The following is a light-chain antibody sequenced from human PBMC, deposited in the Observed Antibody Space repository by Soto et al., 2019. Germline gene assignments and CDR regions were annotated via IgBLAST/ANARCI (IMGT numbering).Light chain of an antibody. CDR2: GST. J-gene: IGKJ1*01. CDR3: QQTYTTPWT. Sequence: DIHMTQSPSSLSASVGDRVTISCRASQTIRFFLNWYQQKPGKAPNLLVYGSTSLESGVPSRFSASGSGTDFTLTISSLQPEDVATYYCQQTYTTPWTFGPGTKVDIK. CDR1: QTIRFF. V-gene: IGKV1-39*01.